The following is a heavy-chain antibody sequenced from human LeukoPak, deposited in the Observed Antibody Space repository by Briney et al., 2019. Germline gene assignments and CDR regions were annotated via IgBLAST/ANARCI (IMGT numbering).Heavy chain of an antibody. Sequence: PGGSLRLSCAASGFTFDDYAMHWVRQAPRKGLEWVSGISWNSGNIGYADSVKGRFTISRDNAKNSLYLQMNSLRAEDTALYYCAKDMGTTGTRSYAFDIWGQGTMVTVSS. J-gene: IGHJ3*02. D-gene: IGHD1-1*01. V-gene: IGHV3-9*01. CDR2: ISWNSGNI. CDR1: GFTFDDYA. CDR3: AKDMGTTGTRSYAFDI.